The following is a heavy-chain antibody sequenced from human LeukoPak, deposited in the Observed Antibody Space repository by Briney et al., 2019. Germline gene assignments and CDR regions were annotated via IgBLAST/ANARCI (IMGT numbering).Heavy chain of an antibody. D-gene: IGHD1-1*01. CDR1: GGSISSGGFY. V-gene: IGHV4-30-2*01. CDR2: IYHSGST. Sequence: SQTLSLTCTVSGGSISSGGFYWSWIRQPPGKGLVWFGYIYHSGSTYYNPSLKSRVTISVDRSKNQFSLKLSSVTAADTAVYYCTRRVARTGIYAFDIWGQGTMVTVSS. J-gene: IGHJ3*02. CDR3: TRRVARTGIYAFDI.